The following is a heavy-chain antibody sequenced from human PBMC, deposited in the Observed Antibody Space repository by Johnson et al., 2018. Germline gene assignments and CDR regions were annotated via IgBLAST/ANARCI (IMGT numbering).Heavy chain of an antibody. D-gene: IGHD4-17*01. CDR3: ARAQGGDYLAEYFQH. V-gene: IGHV3-30-3*01. CDR1: GFTFSSYA. CDR2: ISDDGSNK. J-gene: IGHJ1*01. Sequence: QVQLVQSGGRVVQPGRSMRLSCSASGFTFSSYAMHWVRQAPGKGLEWVAVISDDGSNKFYAESVKGRFTISSDNSKYPVYLQRHSRKAEETAVFYGARAQGGDYLAEYFQHWGQGTLVTVSS.